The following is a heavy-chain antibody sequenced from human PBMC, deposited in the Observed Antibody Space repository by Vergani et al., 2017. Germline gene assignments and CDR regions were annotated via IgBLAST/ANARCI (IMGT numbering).Heavy chain of an antibody. Sequence: QLQLQESGPGLVKPSETLSLTCTVSVGSISSSSYYWGWIRQPPGKGLEWIGSIYYSGSTYYNPSLKSRVTISVDTSKNQFSLKLSSVTAADTAVYYCARGYYTIFGVVTPLSVWGQGTTVTVSS. CDR3: ARGYYTIFGVVTPLSV. D-gene: IGHD3-3*01. CDR2: IYYSGST. CDR1: VGSISSSSYY. V-gene: IGHV4-39*07. J-gene: IGHJ6*02.